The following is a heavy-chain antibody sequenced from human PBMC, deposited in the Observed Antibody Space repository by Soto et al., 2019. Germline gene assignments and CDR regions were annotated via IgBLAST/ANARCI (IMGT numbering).Heavy chain of an antibody. CDR1: GASVSHGY. CDR3: ARSYYDSPRFALAP. CDR2: MYFGGSF. J-gene: IGHJ5*02. D-gene: IGHD1-26*01. V-gene: IGHV4-59*02. Sequence: KPSETLSLTCNVSGASVSHGYWSWIRQPPGKGLEWIGFMYFGGSFNYNPSLTSRATISVETSKNQFSMKLTSVTASDTAVYYCARSYYDSPRFALAPWGQGTLVTVSS.